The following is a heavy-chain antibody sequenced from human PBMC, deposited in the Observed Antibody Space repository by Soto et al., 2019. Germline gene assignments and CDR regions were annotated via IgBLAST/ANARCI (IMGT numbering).Heavy chain of an antibody. J-gene: IGHJ6*02. Sequence: QVQLQESGPGLVKPSETLSLTCTVSGGSISSYYWSWIRQPAGKRLEWIGRIYTSGSTNYNPSLKSRVTMSVDTSKNQFSLKLSSVTAADTAVYYCARDSSLSHYYGMDVWGQGTTVTVSS. D-gene: IGHD6-13*01. CDR1: GGSISSYY. CDR3: ARDSSLSHYYGMDV. CDR2: IYTSGST. V-gene: IGHV4-4*07.